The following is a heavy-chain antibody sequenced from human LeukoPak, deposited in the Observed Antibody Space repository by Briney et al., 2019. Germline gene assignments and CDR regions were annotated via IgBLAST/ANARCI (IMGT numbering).Heavy chain of an antibody. J-gene: IGHJ3*01. D-gene: IGHD1-26*01. CDR2: IKSDGSST. V-gene: IGHV3-74*01. CDR3: SRAYSGTYCAFDD. Sequence: GGSLRLSCAASGLTFSSYWMHWVRQAPGKGLVWVSRIKSDGSSTNYADSVKGRFTISRDTAKNTQYLQMNSLRAEDTAVYYYSRAYSGTYCAFDDWCQGTMVTVSS. CDR1: GLTFSSYW.